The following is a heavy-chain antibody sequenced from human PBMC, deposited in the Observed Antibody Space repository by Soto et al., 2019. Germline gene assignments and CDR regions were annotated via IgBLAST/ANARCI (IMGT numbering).Heavy chain of an antibody. V-gene: IGHV4-30-2*01. J-gene: IGHJ4*02. CDR1: GGSISSGGYS. CDR3: ARWLFHYFDY. Sequence: TSETLSLTCAVSGGSISSGGYSWSWIRQPPGKGLEWIGYIYHSGSTYYNPSLKSRVTISVDRSKNQFSLKLSSVTAADTAVYYCARWLFHYFDYWGQGTLVTVSS. D-gene: IGHD3-22*01. CDR2: IYHSGST.